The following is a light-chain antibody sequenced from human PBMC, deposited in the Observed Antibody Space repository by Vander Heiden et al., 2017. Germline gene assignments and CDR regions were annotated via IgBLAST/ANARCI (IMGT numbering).Light chain of an antibody. J-gene: IGKJ4*01. Sequence: DIQMTQSPSSLSASVGDRVTITGRASQDISNWLAWYQQKPGEAPQLLIYLTSSIQGGVPSRFRGGGSGTHFTLTINSLEPDDFATYYCQQSSSFPRTFGGGTKVEMK. V-gene: IGKV1D-12*01. CDR3: QQSSSFPRT. CDR2: LTS. CDR1: QDISNW.